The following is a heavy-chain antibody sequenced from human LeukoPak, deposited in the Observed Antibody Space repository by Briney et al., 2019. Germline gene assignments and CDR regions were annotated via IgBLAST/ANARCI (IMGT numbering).Heavy chain of an antibody. CDR2: INPSGGST. J-gene: IGHJ4*02. Sequence: ASVKVSCKASGYTFTGYYMHWVRQAPGQGLEWMGIINPSGGSTSYAQKFQGRVTMTRDTSTSTVYMELSSLRSEDTAVYYCARPSTGSTVTNSRGPFDYWGQGTLVTVSS. CDR1: GYTFTGYY. D-gene: IGHD4-17*01. V-gene: IGHV1-46*01. CDR3: ARPSTGSTVTNSRGPFDY.